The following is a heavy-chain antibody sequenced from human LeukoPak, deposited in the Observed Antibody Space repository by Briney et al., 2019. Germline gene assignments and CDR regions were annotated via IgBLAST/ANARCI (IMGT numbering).Heavy chain of an antibody. CDR1: GLSLSNYE. Sequence: LTGRCLTLARAPSGLSLSNYEINCVSPAGGDGLEWISYITASSTTISHAASVKGRFTISRDNAKNSLYLQMNGLRGEDTAVYYCAKVSGARGHFNWFDPWGQGTLVTVSS. J-gene: IGHJ5*02. D-gene: IGHD3-10*01. V-gene: IGHV3-48*03. CDR3: AKVSGARGHFNWFDP. CDR2: ITASSTTI.